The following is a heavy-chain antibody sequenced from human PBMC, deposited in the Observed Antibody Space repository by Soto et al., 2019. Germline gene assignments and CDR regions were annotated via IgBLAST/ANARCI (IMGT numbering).Heavy chain of an antibody. J-gene: IGHJ5*02. V-gene: IGHV5-51*01. Sequence: ISCKGAGYSLTSDWIVWVRQMRGKGLEWMGIIYPGDSDTRYRPSFQGQVTISADKSISPAYLQVSTLKASDTAMYYCARLSDYYDSSGPGHLFDHWGQGPLVTAS. CDR1: GYSLTSDW. CDR2: IYPGDSDT. D-gene: IGHD3-22*01. CDR3: ARLSDYYDSSGPGHLFDH.